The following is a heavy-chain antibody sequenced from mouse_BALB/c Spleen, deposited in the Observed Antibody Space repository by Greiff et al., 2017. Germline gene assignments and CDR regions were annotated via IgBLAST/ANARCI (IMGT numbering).Heavy chain of an antibody. CDR3: ARRYYGSREYYFDY. D-gene: IGHD1-1*01. CDR2: ISYSGST. V-gene: IGHV3-8*02. Sequence: EVKLQESGPSLVKPSQTLSLTCSVTGDSITSGYWNWIRKFPGNKLEYMGYISYSGSTYYNPSLKSRISITRDTSKNQYYLQLNSVTTEDTATYYCARRYYGSREYYFDYWGQGTTLTVSS. J-gene: IGHJ2*01. CDR1: GDSITSGY.